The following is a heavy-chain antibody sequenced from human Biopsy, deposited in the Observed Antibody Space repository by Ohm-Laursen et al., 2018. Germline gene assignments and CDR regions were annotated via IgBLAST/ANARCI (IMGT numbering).Heavy chain of an antibody. CDR2: ISDIGSST. CDR1: GFTFSDYC. D-gene: IGHD2-15*01. J-gene: IGHJ2*01. V-gene: IGHV3-23*01. CDR3: AKDQPDLAVVVAAHWYFDL. Sequence: SLRLSCTASGFTFSDYCMSWVRQAPGKGLEWVSAISDIGSSTFYSDSVKGRFTISRDNSKKTLYLQMNSLRAEDTAIYYCAKDQPDLAVVVAAHWYFDLWGRGTLVTVSS.